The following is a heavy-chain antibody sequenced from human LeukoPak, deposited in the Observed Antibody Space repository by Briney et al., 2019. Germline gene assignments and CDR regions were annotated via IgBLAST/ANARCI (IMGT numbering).Heavy chain of an antibody. CDR2: IKSKRDGGTA. CDR3: TTXLXXGSXFDX. Sequence: GGSLRLSCAASGFTFSYAWMSWVRQTPGKGLEWVGRIKSKRDGGTADSAAPVKGRFTISRHDLKNTVYLQMNSLKAEDTAVYYXTTXLXXGSXFDXWGQGILV. CDR1: GFTFSYAW. V-gene: IGHV3-15*01. D-gene: IGHD1-26*01. J-gene: IGHJ4*02.